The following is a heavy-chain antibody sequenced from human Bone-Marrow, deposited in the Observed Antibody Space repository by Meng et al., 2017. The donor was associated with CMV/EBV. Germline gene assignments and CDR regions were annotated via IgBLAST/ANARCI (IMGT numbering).Heavy chain of an antibody. CDR1: GGSFSDYN. Sequence: GSLRLSCAVYGGSFSDYNWSWIRQPPGKGLEWIGEINQSGGIYYNPTLKSRLAISLDTSTNQFSLKLSSVTAADTAVYYCARGYTNDFWNGYYVYWGQGTPVTVSS. CDR3: ARGYTNDFWNGYYVY. V-gene: IGHV4-34*01. CDR2: INQSGGI. J-gene: IGHJ4*02. D-gene: IGHD3-3*01.